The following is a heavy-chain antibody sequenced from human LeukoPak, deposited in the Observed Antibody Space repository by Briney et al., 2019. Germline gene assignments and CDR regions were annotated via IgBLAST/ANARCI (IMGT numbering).Heavy chain of an antibody. CDR2: INHSGST. V-gene: IGHV4-34*01. J-gene: IGHJ3*02. CDR3: ASIRI. CDR1: GGSFSGCY. Sequence: SETLSLTCAVYGGSFSGCYWSWIRQPLGKGLEWIGEINHSGSTNYNPSLKSRVTISVDTSKNQFSLKLSSVTAADTAVYYCASIRIWGQGTMVTVSS. D-gene: IGHD2-2*02.